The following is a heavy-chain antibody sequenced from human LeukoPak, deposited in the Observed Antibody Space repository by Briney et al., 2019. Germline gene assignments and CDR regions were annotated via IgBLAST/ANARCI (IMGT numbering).Heavy chain of an antibody. Sequence: SETLSLTCTVSGASISSGGHSWNWIRQTPGKGLEWIGYIYHSGSTYYNPSRKTRVTISLYRSKNQFSLKLSSVAAAETAVYYCARIPQWELFTSYTDLFDYWGQGTLVTVSS. CDR3: ARIPQWELFTSYTDLFDY. CDR1: GASISSGGHS. D-gene: IGHD1-26*01. CDR2: IYHSGST. J-gene: IGHJ4*02. V-gene: IGHV4-30-2*01.